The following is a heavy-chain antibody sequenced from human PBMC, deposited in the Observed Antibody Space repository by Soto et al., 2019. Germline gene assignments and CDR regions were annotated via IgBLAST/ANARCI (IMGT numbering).Heavy chain of an antibody. D-gene: IGHD6-19*01. CDR2: INHSGST. CDR3: ARGHDSGWYGYYYYGMDV. Sequence: QVQLQQWGAGLLKPSETLSLTCAVYGGSFSGYYWSWIRQPPGKGLEWIGEINHSGSTNYNPSLKSRVTISVGTSKNQFSLKLSSVTAADTAVYYCARGHDSGWYGYYYYGMDVWGQGTTVTVSS. V-gene: IGHV4-34*01. J-gene: IGHJ6*02. CDR1: GGSFSGYY.